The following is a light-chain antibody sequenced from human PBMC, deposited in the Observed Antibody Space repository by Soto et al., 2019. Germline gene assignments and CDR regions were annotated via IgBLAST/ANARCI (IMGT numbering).Light chain of an antibody. CDR2: DAS. Sequence: EIVLTQSPATLSLSPGERATLSCRASQSIGSDLAWYQQQPGQAPRLLIYDASNRAPGIPARFGGSGSGTDFTLTISSLEPEDFAVYHCQQRAKWPRTFGQGTQVDIK. CDR1: QSIGSD. J-gene: IGKJ1*01. V-gene: IGKV3-11*01. CDR3: QQRAKWPRT.